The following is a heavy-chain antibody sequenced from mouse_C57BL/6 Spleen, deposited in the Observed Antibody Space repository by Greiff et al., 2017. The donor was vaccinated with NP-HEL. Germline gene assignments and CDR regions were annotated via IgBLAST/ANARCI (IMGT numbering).Heavy chain of an antibody. CDR2: ISYDGSN. D-gene: IGHD2-3*01. V-gene: IGHV3-6*01. Sequence: EVKLQESGPGLVKPSQSLSLTCSVTGYSITSGYYWNWIRQFPGNKLEWMGYISYDGSNNYNPSLKNRISITRDTSKNQFFLKLNPVTTEDTATYYCARDLYDGYPAWFAYWGQGTLVTVSA. CDR3: ARDLYDGYPAWFAY. J-gene: IGHJ3*01. CDR1: GYSITSGYY.